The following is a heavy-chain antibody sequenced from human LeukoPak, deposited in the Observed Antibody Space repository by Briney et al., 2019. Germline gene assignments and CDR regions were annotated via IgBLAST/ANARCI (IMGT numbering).Heavy chain of an antibody. D-gene: IGHD2-8*01. CDR1: GGSISNYY. CDR3: AREIANCINGVCPPAGNFDY. CDR2: IYSSGST. J-gene: IGHJ4*02. Sequence: PSETLPLTCTVSGGSISNYYWSWIRQPAGKGLEWIGRIYSSGSTNYKPSLKSRVTISLDKSKNQFSLKLSSVTAADTAVYYCAREIANCINGVCPPAGNFDYWGQGTLVTVSS. V-gene: IGHV4-4*07.